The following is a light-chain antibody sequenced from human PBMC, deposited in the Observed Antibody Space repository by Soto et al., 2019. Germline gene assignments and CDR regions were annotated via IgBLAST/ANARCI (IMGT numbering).Light chain of an antibody. J-gene: IGLJ1*01. Sequence: QSVLTQPPSVSAAPGQKVTISCSGSSSNIGNNYVSWYQQLPGTAPKLLIYDNSKRPSGIPGRFSGSKSGTSATLGITGLQTGDEADYYCGTWDSSLSAGVSGTGTKVTVL. CDR1: SSNIGNNY. CDR3: GTWDSSLSAGV. CDR2: DNS. V-gene: IGLV1-51*01.